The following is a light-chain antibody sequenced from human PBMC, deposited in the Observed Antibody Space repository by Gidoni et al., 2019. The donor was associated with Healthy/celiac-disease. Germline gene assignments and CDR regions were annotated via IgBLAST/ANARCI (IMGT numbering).Light chain of an antibody. J-gene: IGLJ2*01. V-gene: IGLV1-44*01. CDR1: SPNIGSNT. CDR3: AAWDDSLNGHVA. Sequence: QSVLTQPPSASGTPGQRVTISRSGSSPNIGSNTVNWYQQLPGTAPKRLIYSTNQRPSGVPDRFSGSKSGTSASLAISGLQSEDEADYYCAAWDDSLNGHVAFGGGTKLTVL. CDR2: STN.